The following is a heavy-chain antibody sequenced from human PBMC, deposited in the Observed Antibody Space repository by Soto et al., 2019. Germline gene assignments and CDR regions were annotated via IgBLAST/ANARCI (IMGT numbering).Heavy chain of an antibody. CDR3: AKELSGQYASSDY. J-gene: IGHJ4*02. CDR2: ISSSGAAT. CDR1: GFTFNNYA. V-gene: IGHV3-23*01. Sequence: GGSLRLSCAASGFTFNNYAMSWVRQAPGKGLEWVSGISSSGAATYYADSVKGRFTISRDNSKDTVDLQMSSLRVEDTAVYYCAKELSGQYASSDYWGQGTLVTVSS. D-gene: IGHD3-3*01.